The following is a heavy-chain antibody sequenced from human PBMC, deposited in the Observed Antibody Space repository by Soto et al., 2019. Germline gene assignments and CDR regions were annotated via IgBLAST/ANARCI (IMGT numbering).Heavy chain of an antibody. D-gene: IGHD2-15*01. CDR3: ANNPLNGGSRPGFGYYFHY. CDR2: MSGVGGSI. Sequence: EVQLLESGGGVTPPGGSLRLSCVASGFNFNNYAMSWVRQAPGKGLEWVAAMSGVGGSIYYADSVKGRFTISRDNSKNTLFLQMSSVRADDTAVYYCANNPLNGGSRPGFGYYFHYWGQGTLVTVSS. V-gene: IGHV3-23*01. CDR1: GFNFNNYA. J-gene: IGHJ4*02.